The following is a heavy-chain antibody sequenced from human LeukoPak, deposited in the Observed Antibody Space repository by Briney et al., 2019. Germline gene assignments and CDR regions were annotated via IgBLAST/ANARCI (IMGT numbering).Heavy chain of an antibody. V-gene: IGHV4-4*02. CDR2: ISHSGST. D-gene: IGHD3-22*01. CDR1: SGSISSSKW. J-gene: IGHJ3*02. Sequence: SETLSLTCTVSSGSISSSKWWSWVRQPPGKGLEWIGEISHSGSTNYNPSLKSRVTISVDKSKKQFSMNLNSVTAADTAVYYCAKSNGYGLIDIWGQGTMVTVSS. CDR3: AKSNGYGLIDI.